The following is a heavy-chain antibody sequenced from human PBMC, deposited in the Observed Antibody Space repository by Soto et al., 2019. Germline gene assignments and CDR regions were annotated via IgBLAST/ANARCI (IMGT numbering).Heavy chain of an antibody. V-gene: IGHV1-69*13. CDR2: IIPIFGTA. Sequence: SVKVSCKASGGTFSSYAISWVRQAPGQGLEWMGGIIPIFGTANYAQKFQGRVTITADESTSTAYMELSSLRSEDTAVYYCARAWEGSGGETNWFDPWGQGTLVTVSS. CDR1: GGTFSSYA. CDR3: ARAWEGSGGETNWFDP. D-gene: IGHD1-26*01. J-gene: IGHJ5*02.